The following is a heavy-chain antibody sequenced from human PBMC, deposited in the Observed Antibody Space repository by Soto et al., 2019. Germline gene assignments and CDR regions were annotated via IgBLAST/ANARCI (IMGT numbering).Heavy chain of an antibody. V-gene: IGHV1-3*01. CDR1: GYTFPSYA. D-gene: IGHD3-9*01. J-gene: IGHJ4*02. CDR3: ARGPPLVLRSFDWLSYPHLYYFDY. Sequence: GALVKGFCKGSGYTFPSYAIHLVRQGPRQKLGWVGWVNAGNGNTKYSQKFQGRVTITRDTSASTAYMELSSLRSEDTAVYYCARGPPLVLRSFDWLSYPHLYYFDYWGQGTLVTVSS. CDR2: VNAGNGNT.